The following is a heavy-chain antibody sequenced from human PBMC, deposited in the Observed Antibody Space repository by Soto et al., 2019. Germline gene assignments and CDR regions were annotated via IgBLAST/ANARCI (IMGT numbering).Heavy chain of an antibody. Sequence: SVKVSGKASGGTFSSYAISWVRQAPGQGLEWMGGIIPIFGTANYAQKFQGRVTITADESTSTAYMELSSLRSEDTAVYYCARLCPGIAAAGPRPLDVWGQGTTVTVSS. V-gene: IGHV1-69*13. CDR2: IIPIFGTA. CDR1: GGTFSSYA. J-gene: IGHJ6*02. D-gene: IGHD6-13*01. CDR3: ARLCPGIAAAGPRPLDV.